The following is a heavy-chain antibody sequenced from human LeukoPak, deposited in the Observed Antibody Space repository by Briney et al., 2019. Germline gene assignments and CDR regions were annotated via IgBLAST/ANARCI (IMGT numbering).Heavy chain of an antibody. CDR2: ISNNGGYT. CDR1: GFTFSTYW. Sequence: GGSLRLSCAASGFTFSTYWMTWVRQAPGKGLEWVSAISNNGGYTYYADSVQGRFTISRDNSKSTLCLQMNSLRAEDTAVYYCAKGRYDSSGFNWAAWGQGTLVTVSS. CDR3: AKGRYDSSGFNWAA. V-gene: IGHV3-23*01. J-gene: IGHJ4*02. D-gene: IGHD3-22*01.